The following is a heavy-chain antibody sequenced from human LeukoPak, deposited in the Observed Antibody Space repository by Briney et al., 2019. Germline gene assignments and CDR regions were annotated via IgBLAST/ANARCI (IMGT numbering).Heavy chain of an antibody. J-gene: IGHJ6*02. D-gene: IGHD6-13*01. CDR3: AKDEEYSSSWLKYYYYYYGMDV. CDR2: ISYDGSNK. V-gene: IGHV3-30*18. CDR1: GFTFSSYG. Sequence: GGSLRLSCAASGFTFSSYGMHWVRQAPGKGLEWVAVISYDGSNKYYADSVKGRFTLSRVNSKNTLYLQMNSLRAEDMAVYYCAKDEEYSSSWLKYYYYYYGMDVWGQGTTVTVSS.